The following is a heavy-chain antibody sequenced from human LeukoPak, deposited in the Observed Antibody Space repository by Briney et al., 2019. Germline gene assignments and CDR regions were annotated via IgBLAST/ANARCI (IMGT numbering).Heavy chain of an antibody. V-gene: IGHV1-8*01. CDR1: GYTFTTYD. CDR3: ARDCGGTIGGTKAYYYMDV. J-gene: IGHJ6*03. D-gene: IGHD2-21*01. Sequence: GASVKACCTASGYTFTTYDINWVRQATGQGLEWMGWMNPNSGNTGYAQKFQGRVTMTRNTSISTAYMELSSLRSEDTAVYYCARDCGGTIGGTKAYYYMDVWGKGTTVTVSS. CDR2: MNPNSGNT.